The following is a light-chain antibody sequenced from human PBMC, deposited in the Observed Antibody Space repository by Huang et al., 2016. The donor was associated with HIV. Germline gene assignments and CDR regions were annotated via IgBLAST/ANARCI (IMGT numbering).Light chain of an antibody. J-gene: IGKJ1*01. CDR3: QQRNNWPRT. CDR2: DAF. CDR1: QSVSSY. Sequence: NLLTQSPATLSLSPGERATLTCRASQSVSSYLAWFQQKRGQAPRLLIYDAFNRAPGIPDRLSGSGSGTDFTLTISNVEPEDFAVYYCQQRNNWPRTFGQGTKVEI. V-gene: IGKV3-11*01.